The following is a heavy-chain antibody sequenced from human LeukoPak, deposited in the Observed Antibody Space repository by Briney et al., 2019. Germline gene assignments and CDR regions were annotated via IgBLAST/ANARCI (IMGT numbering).Heavy chain of an antibody. V-gene: IGHV3-13*01. D-gene: IGHD3-10*01. Sequence: PGGSRRLSCAASGFTFSSYDMHWVRQATGKGLEWVLAIGTAGDTYYLGSVKGRFTISRENAKNSLYLQMSSLRAGDTAVYYCARANGSGSSFPFDYWGQGTLVTVSS. CDR2: IGTAGDT. J-gene: IGHJ4*02. CDR1: GFTFSSYD. CDR3: ARANGSGSSFPFDY.